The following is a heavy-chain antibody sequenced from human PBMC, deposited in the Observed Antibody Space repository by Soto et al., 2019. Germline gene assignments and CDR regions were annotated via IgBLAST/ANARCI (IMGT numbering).Heavy chain of an antibody. J-gene: IGHJ6*02. D-gene: IGHD6-13*01. V-gene: IGHV5-10-1*01. Sequence: PGESLKISCKGSGYSFTSYWISWVRQMPGKGLEWMGRIDPSDSYTNYSPSFQGHVTISADKSISTAYLQWGSLKASDTAMYYCARHRAAATPRGYYYYGMDVWGQGTKVTVSS. CDR3: ARHRAAATPRGYYYYGMDV. CDR1: GYSFTSYW. CDR2: IDPSDSYT.